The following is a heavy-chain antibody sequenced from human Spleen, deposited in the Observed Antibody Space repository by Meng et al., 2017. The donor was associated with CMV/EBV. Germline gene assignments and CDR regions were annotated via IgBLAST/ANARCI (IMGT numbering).Heavy chain of an antibody. Sequence: TSGVGVGWIRQPPGKALEWLALIYWNDDQRYRPSLKSRLTITKDTSKNQVVLTMTNMDPVDTATYYCAHSYCSSTSCYKEGNWFDPWGQGTLVTVSS. J-gene: IGHJ5*02. CDR1: TSGVG. CDR3: AHSYCSSTSCYKEGNWFDP. V-gene: IGHV2-5*01. CDR2: IYWNDDQ. D-gene: IGHD2-2*02.